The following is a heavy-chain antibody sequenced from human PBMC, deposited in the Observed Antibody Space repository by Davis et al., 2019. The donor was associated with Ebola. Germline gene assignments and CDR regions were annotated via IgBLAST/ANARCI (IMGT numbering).Heavy chain of an antibody. CDR3: ARDGDIVVVVAATGGGPFDY. D-gene: IGHD2-15*01. CDR2: INAGNGNT. J-gene: IGHJ4*02. Sequence: ASVKVSCKASGYTFTSYAMHWVRQAPGQRLEWMGWINAGNGNTKYSQKFQGRVTITRDTSASTAYMELSSLRSEDTAVYYCARDGDIVVVVAATGGGPFDYWGQGTLVTVFS. V-gene: IGHV1-3*01. CDR1: GYTFTSYA.